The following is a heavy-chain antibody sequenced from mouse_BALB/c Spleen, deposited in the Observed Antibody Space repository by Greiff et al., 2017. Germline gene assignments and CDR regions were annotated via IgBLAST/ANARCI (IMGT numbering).Heavy chain of an antibody. V-gene: IGHV5-6-5*01. CDR1: GFTFSSYA. CDR2: ISSGGST. J-gene: IGHJ3*01. D-gene: IGHD2-4*01. Sequence: EVQLVESGGGLVKPGGSLKLSCAASGFTFSSYAMSWVRQTPEKRLEWVASISSGGSTYYPDSVKGRFTISRDNARNILYLQMSSLRSEDTAMYYCARGGGYDYDLWGQGTLVTVSA. CDR3: ARGGGYDYDL.